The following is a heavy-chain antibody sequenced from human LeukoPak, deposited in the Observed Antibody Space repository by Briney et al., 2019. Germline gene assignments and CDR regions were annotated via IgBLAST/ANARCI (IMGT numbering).Heavy chain of an antibody. Sequence: PGGSLRLSCAASGFIFRKYWMAWVRQAPGKGLEWVSAISGTGGTIYYADSVKGRFTISRDNSKNTLYLQMNSLRAEDTAVYYCATGRGSGFQLRWGQGTLVTVSS. CDR3: ATGRGSGFQLR. D-gene: IGHD3-22*01. CDR2: ISGTGGTI. J-gene: IGHJ4*02. CDR1: GFIFRKYW. V-gene: IGHV3-23*01.